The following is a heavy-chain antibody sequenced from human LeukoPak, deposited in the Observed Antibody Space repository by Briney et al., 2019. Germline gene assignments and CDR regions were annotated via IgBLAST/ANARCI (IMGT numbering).Heavy chain of an antibody. V-gene: IGHV3-53*01. CDR2: IYSGGST. Sequence: PGGSLRLSCAASGFTFSSYAMSWVRQAPGKGLEWVSVIYSGGSTYYADSVKGRFTISRDNSKNTLYLQMNSLRAEDTAVYYCARDRYSGSYPSFDYGGQGTLVTVSS. J-gene: IGHJ4*02. CDR3: ARDRYSGSYPSFDY. D-gene: IGHD1-26*01. CDR1: GFTFSSYA.